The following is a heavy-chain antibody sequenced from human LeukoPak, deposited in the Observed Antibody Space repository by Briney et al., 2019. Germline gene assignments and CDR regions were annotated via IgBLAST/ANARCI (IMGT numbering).Heavy chain of an antibody. CDR1: GFTFSSYA. CDR3: AKDRGSIVVVPAAILEYYYYYMDV. J-gene: IGHJ6*03. D-gene: IGHD2-2*02. V-gene: IGHV3-23*01. CDR2: ISGSGGST. Sequence: GGSLRLSCAASGFTFSSYAMSWVRQAPGKGLEWVSAISGSGGSTYYADSVKGRFTISRDNSKNTLYLQMNSLRAEDTAVYYCAKDRGSIVVVPAAILEYYYYYMDVWGKGTTVTVSS.